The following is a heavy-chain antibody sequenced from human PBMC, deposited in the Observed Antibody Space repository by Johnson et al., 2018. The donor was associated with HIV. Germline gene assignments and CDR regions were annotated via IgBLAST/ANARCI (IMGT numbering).Heavy chain of an antibody. CDR2: ISYDGSNK. CDR1: GFTFNNYA. Sequence: LVESGGGVVQPGRSLRLSCAASGFTFNNYAMHWVRQAPGKGLEWVAVISYDGSNKYYADSVKGRFTISRDNSKNTLFLHMNSLRAEDTAVYHCAKDLYSSSWTNDAFEIWGQGTMVTVSS. V-gene: IGHV3-30-3*01. D-gene: IGHD6-13*01. CDR3: AKDLYSSSWTNDAFEI. J-gene: IGHJ3*02.